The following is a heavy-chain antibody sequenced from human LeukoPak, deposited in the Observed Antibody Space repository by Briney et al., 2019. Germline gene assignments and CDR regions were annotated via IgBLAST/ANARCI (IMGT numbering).Heavy chain of an antibody. J-gene: IGHJ4*02. CDR3: ARHWAYCSGGTCYSFDD. D-gene: IGHD2-15*01. Sequence: SETLSLTCIVSGGSISSSSHYWGWIRQPPGKGLEWIVSIYYSGSTYYSPSLKSRVTISVDTSKNQFSLKLRSVTAADTAVYHCARHWAYCSGGTCYSFDDWGQGTLVTVSS. CDR1: GGSISSSSHY. V-gene: IGHV4-39*01. CDR2: IYYSGST.